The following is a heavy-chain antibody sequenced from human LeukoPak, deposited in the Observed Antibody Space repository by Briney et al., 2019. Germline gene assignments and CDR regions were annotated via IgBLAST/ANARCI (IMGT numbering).Heavy chain of an antibody. CDR3: ARGGGIAAAPPSGY. D-gene: IGHD6-13*01. Sequence: ASVKVSCKASRYTFTGYYMHWVRQAPGQGLEWMGWINPNSGGTSYAQKFQGRVTMTRDTSISTAYMELSRVRSDDTAVYYCARGGGIAAAPPSGYWGQGTLVTVSS. CDR2: INPNSGGT. J-gene: IGHJ4*02. V-gene: IGHV1-2*02. CDR1: RYTFTGYY.